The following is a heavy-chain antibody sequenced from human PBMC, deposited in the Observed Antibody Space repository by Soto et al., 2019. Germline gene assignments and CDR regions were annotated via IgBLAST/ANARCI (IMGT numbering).Heavy chain of an antibody. CDR3: ARTPLLEYGDYGDAFDI. J-gene: IGHJ3*02. Sequence: ASVKVSCKASGYTFTGYYMHWVRQAPGQGLEWMGWINPNSGGTNYAQKFQGWVTMTRDTSISTAYMELSRLRSDDTAVYYCARTPLLEYGDYGDAFDIWGQGTMVTVSS. CDR1: GYTFTGYY. V-gene: IGHV1-2*04. D-gene: IGHD4-17*01. CDR2: INPNSGGT.